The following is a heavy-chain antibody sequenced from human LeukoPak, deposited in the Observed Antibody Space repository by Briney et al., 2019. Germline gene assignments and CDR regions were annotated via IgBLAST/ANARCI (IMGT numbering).Heavy chain of an antibody. CDR2: IKQDGSEK. CDR3: AKGGRGNGEVY. J-gene: IGHJ4*02. V-gene: IGHV3-7*01. CDR1: GFTFSSYW. Sequence: GGSLRLSCAVSGFTFSSYWMNWVRQAPGKGLEWVANIKQDGSEKNYVDSVKGRFTISRDNAKSTLFLQKNDLRAEDTVVYYCAKGGRGNGEVYWGQGTLVTVSS. D-gene: IGHD2-8*01.